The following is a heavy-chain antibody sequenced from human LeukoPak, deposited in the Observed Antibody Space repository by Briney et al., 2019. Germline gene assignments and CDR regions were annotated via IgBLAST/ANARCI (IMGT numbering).Heavy chain of an antibody. J-gene: IGHJ6*03. CDR1: GGSISSGNW. Sequence: PSGTLSLTCAVSGGSISSGNWWSWVRQPPGKGLEWIGEIYHSGSTNYNPSLKSRVTISVDKSKNQFSLKLSSVTAADTAVYYCARTGGSYAGEYYYYMDVWGKGTTVTVSS. D-gene: IGHD1-26*01. CDR2: IYHSGST. V-gene: IGHV4-4*02. CDR3: ARTGGSYAGEYYYYMDV.